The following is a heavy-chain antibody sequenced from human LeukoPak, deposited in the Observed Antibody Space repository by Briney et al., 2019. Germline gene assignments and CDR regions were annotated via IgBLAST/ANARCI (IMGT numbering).Heavy chain of an antibody. D-gene: IGHD3-22*01. CDR1: GGSISSYY. CDR3: ARAEDSSGFDAFDI. V-gene: IGHV4-59*13. J-gene: IGHJ3*02. CDR2: IYYSGST. Sequence: SETLSLTCTVSGGSISSYYWSRIRQPPGKGLEWSGYIYYSGSTNYNPSLKSRVTISVDTSKNQFSLKLSSVTAADTAVYYCARAEDSSGFDAFDIWGQGSMVTVSS.